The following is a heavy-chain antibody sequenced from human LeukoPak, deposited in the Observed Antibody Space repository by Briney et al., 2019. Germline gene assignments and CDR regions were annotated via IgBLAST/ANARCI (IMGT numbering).Heavy chain of an antibody. D-gene: IGHD5-18*01. CDR2: INSDGSST. CDR3: ARDLRGYSYGFTSGYFDY. V-gene: IGHV3-74*01. CDR1: GFTFSSYW. J-gene: IGHJ4*02. Sequence: GGSLRLSCAASGFTFSSYWMHWVRQAPGKGLVWVSRINSDGSSTSYADSVKGRFTISRDNAKSTLYLQMNSLRAEDTAVYYCARDLRGYSYGFTSGYFDYWGQGTLVTVSS.